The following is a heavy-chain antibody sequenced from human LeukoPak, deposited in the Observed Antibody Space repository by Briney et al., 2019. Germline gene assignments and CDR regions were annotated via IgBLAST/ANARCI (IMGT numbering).Heavy chain of an antibody. V-gene: IGHV4-59*01. CDR1: GGSITPYY. J-gene: IGHJ5*02. D-gene: IGHD3-10*01. CDR2: IYYSGST. CDR3: ARSTRSWFDP. Sequence: SETLSLTCTVSGGSITPYYWTWIRQPPGKGLEWIGYIYYSGSTNYNPSLKSRVTISVDTSNNQFSLKLSSLTAADTAVYYCARSTRSWFDPWGQGTLVTVSS.